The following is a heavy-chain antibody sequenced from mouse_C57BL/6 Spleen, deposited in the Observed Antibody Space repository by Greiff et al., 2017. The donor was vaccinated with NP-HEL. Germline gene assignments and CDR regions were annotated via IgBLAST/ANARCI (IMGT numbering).Heavy chain of an antibody. D-gene: IGHD2-4*01. CDR2: IDPSDSET. J-gene: IGHJ2*01. Sequence: QVQLQQPGAELVRPGSSVKLSCKASGYTFTSYWMHWVKQRPIQGLEWIGNIDPSDSETHYTQKFKDKATLTVDKSSSTAYMQLSSLTSEDSAVDYCAKRRYDYDDFDYWGQGTTLTVSS. CDR3: AKRRYDYDDFDY. CDR1: GYTFTSYW. V-gene: IGHV1-52*01.